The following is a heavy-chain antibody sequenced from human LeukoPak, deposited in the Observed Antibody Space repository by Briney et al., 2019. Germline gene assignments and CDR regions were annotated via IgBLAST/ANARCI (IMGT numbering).Heavy chain of an antibody. V-gene: IGHV3-23*01. CDR1: GFTFSNYW. D-gene: IGHD5-24*01. CDR3: AKGGFRDGYNYHHYYGMDV. Sequence: QTGGSLRLSCAASGFTFSNYWMTWVRQAPGKGLEWVSGISGSGGSTYYADSVKGRFTISGDNSENTLYLQMNSLRAEDTAVYYCAKGGFRDGYNYHHYYGMDVWGQGTTVTVSS. CDR2: ISGSGGST. J-gene: IGHJ6*02.